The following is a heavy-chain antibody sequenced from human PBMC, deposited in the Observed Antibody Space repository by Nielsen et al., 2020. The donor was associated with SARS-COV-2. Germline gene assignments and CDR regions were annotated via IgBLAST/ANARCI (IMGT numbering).Heavy chain of an antibody. V-gene: IGHV3-30*18. J-gene: IGHJ4*02. D-gene: IGHD2-21*02. CDR3: AKAYCGGDCYSRTPDY. CDR1: GFTFSSYG. Sequence: GESLKISCAASGFTFSSYGMHWVRQAPGKGLEWVAVISYDGSNKYYADSVKGRFTISRDNSKNTLYLQMNSLRAEDTAVYYCAKAYCGGDCYSRTPDYWGQGTLVTVSS. CDR2: ISYDGSNK.